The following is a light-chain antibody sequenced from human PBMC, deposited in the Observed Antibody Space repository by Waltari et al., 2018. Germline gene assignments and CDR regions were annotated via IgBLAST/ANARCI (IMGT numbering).Light chain of an antibody. Sequence: SYELTQPPSVSVSPGQTATLNRSGDKLGSKYASWYQQKTGQSPVLVIYQDTKRPSGIPERFSGSNSGNTATLIISGTQAMDEAEYYCQAWDSSTAVFGTGTKVTVL. V-gene: IGLV3-1*01. J-gene: IGLJ1*01. CDR3: QAWDSSTAV. CDR1: KLGSKY. CDR2: QDT.